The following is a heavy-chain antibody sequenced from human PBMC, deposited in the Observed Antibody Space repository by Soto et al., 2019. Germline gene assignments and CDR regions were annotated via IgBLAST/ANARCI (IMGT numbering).Heavy chain of an antibody. CDR1: GGTFSTYA. CDR3: ASGIQLWLRRINNGYSG. Sequence: QLVQSGAEVKKPESSVKVSCKAPGGTFSTYAISWVRQAPGQGLEWMGGIIPMFGTANYAQRFQDRVTITADESTNTVYMELSSLRSEDTAVYFCASGIQLWLRRINNGYSGWGQGTLVTVSS. D-gene: IGHD5-18*01. CDR2: IIPMFGTA. V-gene: IGHV1-69*01. J-gene: IGHJ4*02.